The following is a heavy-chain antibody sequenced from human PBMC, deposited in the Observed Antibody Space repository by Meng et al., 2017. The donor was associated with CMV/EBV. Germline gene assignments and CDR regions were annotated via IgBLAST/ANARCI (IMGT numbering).Heavy chain of an antibody. J-gene: IGHJ4*02. Sequence: GESLKISCAASGFTFSSYWMSWVRQAPGKGLEWVANIKQDGSEKYYVDSVKGRFTISRDNAKNSLYLQMNSLRAEDTALYYCARDFWGSYGRSWPLDYWGQGTLVTVSS. D-gene: IGHD3-16*01. CDR3: ARDFWGSYGRSWPLDY. CDR2: IKQDGSEK. V-gene: IGHV3-7*03. CDR1: GFTFSSYW.